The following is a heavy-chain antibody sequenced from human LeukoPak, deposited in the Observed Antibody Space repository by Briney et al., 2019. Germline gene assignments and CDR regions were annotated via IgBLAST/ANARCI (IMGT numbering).Heavy chain of an antibody. CDR2: IYYSGST. V-gene: IGHV4-59*01. Sequence: SETLSLTCTVSGGSISSYYWSWIRQPPGKGLEWIGYIYYSGSTNYNPSLKSRVTISVDTSKNQFSLKLSSVTAADTAVYYCAKGRHYDSDFDYWGQGTLVTVSS. D-gene: IGHD3-22*01. CDR3: AKGRHYDSDFDY. J-gene: IGHJ4*02. CDR1: GGSISSYY.